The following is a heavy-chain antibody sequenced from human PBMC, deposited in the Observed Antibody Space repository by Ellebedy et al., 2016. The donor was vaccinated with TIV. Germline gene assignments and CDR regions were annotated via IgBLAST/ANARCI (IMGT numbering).Heavy chain of an antibody. CDR2: IWYDGSNK. Sequence: PGGSLRLSCAASGFTFSSHGMHWVRQAPGKGLEWVAVIWYDGSNKYYADSVKGRFTISRDNSKNTLYLQMNSLRAEDTAVYYCARDRITVAGGFDYWGQGTLVTVSS. D-gene: IGHD6-19*01. V-gene: IGHV3-33*01. CDR3: ARDRITVAGGFDY. CDR1: GFTFSSHG. J-gene: IGHJ4*02.